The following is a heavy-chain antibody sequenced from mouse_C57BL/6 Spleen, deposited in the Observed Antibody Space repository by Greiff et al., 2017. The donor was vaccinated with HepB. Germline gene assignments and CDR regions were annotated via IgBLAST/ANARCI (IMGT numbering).Heavy chain of an antibody. V-gene: IGHV3-1*01. Sequence: EVKLMESGPGMVKPSQSLSLTCTVTGYSITSGYDWHWIRHFPGNKLEWMGYISYSGSTNYNPSLKSRISITHDTSKNHFFLKLNSVTTEDTATYYWAREEVGSSYWYFDVWGTGTTVTVSS. D-gene: IGHD1-1*01. CDR1: GYSITSGYD. CDR3: AREEVGSSYWYFDV. CDR2: ISYSGST. J-gene: IGHJ1*03.